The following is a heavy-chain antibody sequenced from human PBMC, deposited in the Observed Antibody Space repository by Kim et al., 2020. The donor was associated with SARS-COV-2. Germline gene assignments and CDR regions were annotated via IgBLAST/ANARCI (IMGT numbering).Heavy chain of an antibody. V-gene: IGHV3-21*01. CDR1: GFIFRSYT. D-gene: IGHD3-10*01. CDR3: ARERSQGRSVYNYDGMDV. Sequence: GGSLRLSCVASGFIFRSYTMTWVRQTPGRGLEYVSSITSNGLSKYYADAVKGRFTISRDNAKNSLYLQLSSLSVDDSAQYFCARERSQGRSVYNYDGMDVWGQGTTVTVSS. J-gene: IGHJ6*02. CDR2: ITSNGLSK.